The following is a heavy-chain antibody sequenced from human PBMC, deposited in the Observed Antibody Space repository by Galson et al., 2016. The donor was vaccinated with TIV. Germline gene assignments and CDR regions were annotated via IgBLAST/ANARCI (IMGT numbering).Heavy chain of an antibody. CDR2: ITNIASGGTT. J-gene: IGHJ5*02. CDR1: GFTFGDCA. V-gene: IGHV3-49*03. Sequence: SLRLSCAGSGFTFGDCAVSWFRQAPGKGLEWVGLITNIASGGTTGYAASVKGRFTISRDDSKSVAYLQMNSLKTEDTALYYCTRGSLEPWGQGTPVSVSS. D-gene: IGHD1-1*01. CDR3: TRGSLEP.